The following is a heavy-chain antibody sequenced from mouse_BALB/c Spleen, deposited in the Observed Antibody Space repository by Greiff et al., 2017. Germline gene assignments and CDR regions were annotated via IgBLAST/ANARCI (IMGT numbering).Heavy chain of an antibody. D-gene: IGHD2-4*01. CDR2: IWGDGST. CDR3: ARVHDYDQFGAMDY. V-gene: IGHV2-6-7*01. Sequence: VQVVESGPGLVAPSQSLSITCTVSGFSLTGYGVNWVRQPPGKGLEWLGMIWGDGSTDYNSALKSRLSISKDNSKSQVFLKMNSLQTDDTARYYCARVHDYDQFGAMDYWGQGTSVTVSS. J-gene: IGHJ4*01. CDR1: GFSLTGYG.